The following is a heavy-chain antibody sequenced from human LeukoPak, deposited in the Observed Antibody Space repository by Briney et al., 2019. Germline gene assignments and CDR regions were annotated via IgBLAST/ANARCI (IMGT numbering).Heavy chain of an antibody. V-gene: IGHV1-18*01. J-gene: IGHJ4*02. CDR3: ARATWYYYDSSGYPPNFDY. CDR1: GYTFTSYG. CDR2: ISAYNGNT. Sequence: ASVKVSCKASGYTFTSYGISWVRQAPGQGLEWMGWISAYNGNTNYAQKLQGRVTMTTDTSTSTAYMELRSLRSDDTAVYYCARATWYYYDSSGYPPNFDYWGQGTLVTVSS. D-gene: IGHD3-22*01.